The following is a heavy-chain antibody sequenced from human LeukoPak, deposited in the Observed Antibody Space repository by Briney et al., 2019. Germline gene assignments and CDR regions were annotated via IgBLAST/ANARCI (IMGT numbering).Heavy chain of an antibody. V-gene: IGHV4-39*01. CDR2: IYYSGST. CDR1: GGSISSSSYY. D-gene: IGHD3-22*01. J-gene: IGHJ3*02. CDR3: AVPRPVDSSGYYISDAFDI. Sequence: ASETLSLTCTVSGGSISSSSYYWGWIRQPPGKGLEWIGSIYYSGSTYYNPSLKSRVTISVDTSKNQFSLKLSSVTAADTAVYYCAVPRPVDSSGYYISDAFDIWGQGTMVTVSS.